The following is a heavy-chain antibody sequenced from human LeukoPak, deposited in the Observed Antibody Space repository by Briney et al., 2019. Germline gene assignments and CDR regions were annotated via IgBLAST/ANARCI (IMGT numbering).Heavy chain of an antibody. Sequence: ASVKVSCKASGYTFTGYYMHWVRQAPGQGLEWMGWINPNSGGTNYAQKFQGRVTMSRDTSISTACMELSRLRSDDTAVYYCARVQSGVAGVHYFDYWGQGTLVTVSS. D-gene: IGHD6-19*01. J-gene: IGHJ4*02. CDR3: ARVQSGVAGVHYFDY. CDR1: GYTFTGYY. CDR2: INPNSGGT. V-gene: IGHV1-2*02.